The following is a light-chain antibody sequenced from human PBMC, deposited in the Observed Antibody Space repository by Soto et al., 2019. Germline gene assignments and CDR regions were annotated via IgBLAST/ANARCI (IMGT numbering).Light chain of an antibody. CDR1: QSVSSN. CDR3: QQYNNWPPIT. Sequence: EIVMTQSPATLSVSPGERATLSCRASQSVSSNLAWYQQKPGQAPRLLIYGASTRATGIPARFSGSGSGTEFTLSISSLQSEDFAVDCCQQYNNWPPITFGQGTRLEIK. J-gene: IGKJ5*01. V-gene: IGKV3-15*01. CDR2: GAS.